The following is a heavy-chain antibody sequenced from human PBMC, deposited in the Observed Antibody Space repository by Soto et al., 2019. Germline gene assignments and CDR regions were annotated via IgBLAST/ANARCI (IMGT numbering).Heavy chain of an antibody. Sequence: GGSMSLSSAASGFDFSSYSMNLVRPAPGKGLEWVSSISSSSSYIYYADSVKGRFTISRDNAKNSLYLQMNSLRAEDTAVYYCARVRSNYGPQLPDYWGQGTLVTVSS. D-gene: IGHD4-4*01. J-gene: IGHJ4*02. CDR1: GFDFSSYS. CDR2: ISSSSSYI. V-gene: IGHV3-21*01. CDR3: ARVRSNYGPQLPDY.